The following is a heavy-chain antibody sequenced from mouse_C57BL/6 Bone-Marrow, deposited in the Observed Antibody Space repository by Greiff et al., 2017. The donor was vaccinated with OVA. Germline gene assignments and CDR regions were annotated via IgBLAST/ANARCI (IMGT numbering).Heavy chain of an antibody. CDR2: IHPNSGST. CDR1: GYTFTSYW. J-gene: IGHJ2*01. Sequence: QVQLQQPGAELVKPGASVKLSCKASGYTFTSYWMHWVKQRPGQGLEWIGMIHPNSGSTNYNEKFKSKATLTVDKSSSTAYMQLSSLTSEDSAFYDCARCIYDGYYVGYFDYWGQGTTLTVSS. CDR3: ARCIYDGYYVGYFDY. D-gene: IGHD2-3*01. V-gene: IGHV1-64*01.